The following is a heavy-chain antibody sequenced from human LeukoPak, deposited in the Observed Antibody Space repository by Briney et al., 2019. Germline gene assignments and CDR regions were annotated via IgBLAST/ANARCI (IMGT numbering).Heavy chain of an antibody. D-gene: IGHD6-13*01. CDR3: ASIGIAAAGRDY. V-gene: IGHV3-30*04. J-gene: IGHJ4*02. CDR1: GFTFSSYA. CDR2: ISYDGSNK. Sequence: GGSLRLSCAASGFTFSSYAMHWVRQAPGKGLEWVAVISYDGSNKYYADSVKGRFTISRDNSKNTLYLQMNSLRAEDTAVYYCASIGIAAAGRDYWGQGTLVTVSS.